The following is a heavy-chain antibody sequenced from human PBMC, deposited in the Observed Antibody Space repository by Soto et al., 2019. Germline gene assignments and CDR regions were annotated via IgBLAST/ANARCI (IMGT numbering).Heavy chain of an antibody. J-gene: IGHJ4*02. D-gene: IGHD6-13*01. CDR3: AKHYSSTWYGFDY. Sequence: GGSLRLSCAASGFPFSSYAMSWVRQAPGEGLQWVSAISGSGGSTYCADSVKGRFTISRDNSKNTLYLQMNSLRAEDSAVYYCAKHYSSTWYGFDYWGQGTLVTVSS. CDR1: GFPFSSYA. CDR2: ISGSGGST. V-gene: IGHV3-23*01.